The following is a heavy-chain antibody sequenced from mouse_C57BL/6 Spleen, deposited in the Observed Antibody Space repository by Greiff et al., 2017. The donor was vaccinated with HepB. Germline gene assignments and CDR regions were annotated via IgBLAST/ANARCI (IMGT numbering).Heavy chain of an antibody. CDR3: ASSTTVVVQRGLAY. CDR1: GYTFTSYW. CDR2: IDPSDSYT. J-gene: IGHJ3*01. D-gene: IGHD1-1*01. V-gene: IGHV1-50*01. Sequence: QVQLQQPGAELVKPGASVKLSCKASGYTFTSYWMQWVKQRPGQGLEWIGEIDPSDSYTNYNQKFKGQATLTVDTSSSPAYLQLSSLTSEDSAVYYWASSTTVVVQRGLAYWGQGTLGTVAA.